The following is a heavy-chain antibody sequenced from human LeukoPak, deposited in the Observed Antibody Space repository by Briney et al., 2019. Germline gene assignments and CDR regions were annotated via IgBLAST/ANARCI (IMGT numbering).Heavy chain of an antibody. CDR3: ASTARQSYFDY. V-gene: IGHV3-74*01. CDR2: IHNDGSAT. Sequence: GGSLRLPCAASGFIFSNYALAWVRQAPGKGLVWVSRIHNDGSATNYADSVKGRFTISRDNARNTLYLQMNNLRDEDTAVYFCASTARQSYFDYWGQGILVAVSS. D-gene: IGHD3-16*01. J-gene: IGHJ4*02. CDR1: GFIFSNYA.